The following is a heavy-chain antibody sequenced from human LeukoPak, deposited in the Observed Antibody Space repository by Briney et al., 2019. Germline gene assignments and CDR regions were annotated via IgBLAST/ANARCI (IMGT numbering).Heavy chain of an antibody. CDR3: AKGGQSGWFYFDY. D-gene: IGHD6-19*01. J-gene: IGHJ4*02. CDR2: IIGSGTVT. Sequence: GRSLRLSYAASGFSFTNHAMTWVRQAPGKGLEWVSTIIGSGTVTYYADSVRGRFTISRDNSKNTVFLQMNSLRAEDTAVYYCAKGGQSGWFYFDYWGQGTLVTVSS. V-gene: IGHV3-23*01. CDR1: GFSFTNHA.